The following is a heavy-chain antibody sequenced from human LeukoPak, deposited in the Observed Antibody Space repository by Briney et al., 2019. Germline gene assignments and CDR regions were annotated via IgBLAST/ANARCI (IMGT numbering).Heavy chain of an antibody. CDR2: ISPASNTI. CDR1: GFAFNTXA. V-gene: IGHV3-48*02. CDR3: ARDRPNILGLDP. Sequence: GGSLRLSCITSGFAFNTXAMHWVXQAPGXGXXWFSYISPASNTIYYADSVKGRFTISRDNAKNSVFLQMSSLRDEDTAVYYCARDRPNILGLDPWGQGTLVTVSS. D-gene: IGHD2/OR15-2a*01. J-gene: IGHJ5*02.